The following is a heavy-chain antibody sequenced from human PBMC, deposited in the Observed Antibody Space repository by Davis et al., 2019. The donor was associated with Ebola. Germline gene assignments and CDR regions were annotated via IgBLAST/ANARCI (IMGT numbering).Heavy chain of an antibody. V-gene: IGHV1-46*03. CDR1: GYTFTNYY. Sequence: ASVKVSCKASGYTFTNYYMHWVRQAPGQGLEWMGMINPNDGRTIYAQKFQGRVTVTRDTSTTTVYMDLSSLRSEDTAVYYCARSSSGGYYFDYWGQGTLVTVSS. D-gene: IGHD6-6*01. J-gene: IGHJ4*02. CDR2: INPNDGRT. CDR3: ARSSSGGYYFDY.